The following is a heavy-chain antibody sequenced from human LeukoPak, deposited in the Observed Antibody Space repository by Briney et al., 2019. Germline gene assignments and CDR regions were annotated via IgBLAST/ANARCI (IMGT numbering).Heavy chain of an antibody. CDR3: ARSQDGDYPFFDY. CDR2: IYHTRTT. Sequence: PSQTLSLPCWGSGGFLSSVPFPWSWIRQPPGNGLEWIGHIYHTRTTYYNPPLKSRVTISMDRSKNQISLKLNSVTAADTAVYYCARSQDGDYPFFDYWGQGTLVSVSS. CDR1: GGFLSSVPFP. D-gene: IGHD4-17*01. V-gene: IGHV4-30-2*01. J-gene: IGHJ4*02.